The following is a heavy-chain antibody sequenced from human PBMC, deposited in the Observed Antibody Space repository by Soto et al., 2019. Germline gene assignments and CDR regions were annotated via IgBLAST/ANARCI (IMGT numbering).Heavy chain of an antibody. CDR1: GGTLNTYG. CDR2: IIPLFGTT. D-gene: IGHD3-3*01. CDR3: ARGGELYCWMPFDS. V-gene: IGHV1-69*01. J-gene: IGHJ4*02. Sequence: QVHLGQSGAEVKKPGSSVKVSCRASGGTLNTYGFNWVRQAPGQGLEWMGGIIPLFGTTTYAQNFQGRVTITADQSTTTAYMEMSGMTSEDTAVYFFARGGELYCWMPFDSWGQGTLVTVSS.